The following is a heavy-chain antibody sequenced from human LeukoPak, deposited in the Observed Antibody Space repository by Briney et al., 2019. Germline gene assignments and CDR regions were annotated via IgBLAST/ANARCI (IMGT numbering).Heavy chain of an antibody. CDR3: ARWYEGKGRRLPAPPPYYYMDV. CDR1: GFTFSSYW. Sequence: PGGSLRLSCAASGFTFSSYWMSWVRQAPGKGLEWVANIKQDGSEKYYVDSVKGRFTISRANAKNSLYLQMNSLRAEDTAVYYCARWYEGKGRRLPAPPPYYYMDVWGKGTTVTVSS. J-gene: IGHJ6*03. CDR2: IKQDGSEK. V-gene: IGHV3-7*01. D-gene: IGHD4-11*01.